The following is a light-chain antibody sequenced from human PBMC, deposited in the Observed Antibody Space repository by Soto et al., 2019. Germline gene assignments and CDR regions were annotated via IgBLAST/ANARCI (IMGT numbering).Light chain of an antibody. J-gene: IGLJ1*01. Sequence: QSVLTQPPSVSGSPRKSVTISCTGTSSDVGSYNRVSWYQQPPGTAPKLMIYEVSNRPSGVPDRFSGSKSGNTASLTISGLQAEDEADYYCSLYTSSSTYVFGTGTKVTVL. CDR1: SSDVGSYNR. CDR2: EVS. CDR3: SLYTSSSTYV. V-gene: IGLV2-18*01.